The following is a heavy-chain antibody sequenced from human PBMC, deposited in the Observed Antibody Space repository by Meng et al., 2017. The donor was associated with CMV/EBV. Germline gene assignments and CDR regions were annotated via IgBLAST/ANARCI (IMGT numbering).Heavy chain of an antibody. V-gene: IGHV3-30*04. CDR3: ARDSWGYVMRYYGMDV. J-gene: IGHJ6*02. CDR2: ISYDGSNK. D-gene: IGHD3-16*01. Sequence: GESLKISCAASGFTFSSYAMHRVRQAPGKGLEWVAVISYDGSNKYYADSVKGRFTISRDNSKNTLYLQMNSLRAEDTAVYYCARDSWGYVMRYYGMDVWGQGTTVTVSS. CDR1: GFTFSSYA.